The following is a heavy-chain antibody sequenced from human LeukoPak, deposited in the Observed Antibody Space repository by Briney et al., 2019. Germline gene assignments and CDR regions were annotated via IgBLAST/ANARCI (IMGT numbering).Heavy chain of an antibody. V-gene: IGHV4-59*08. Sequence: SETLSLTGTVSGGSISSYYWSWLRQPPGKGLEGIGYIYYSGSTNYNPSLKSRVTISVDTSKNQFSLKLSSVTAADTAVYYCARHWVTTVTTGHHGAFDIWGQGTMVTVSS. CDR1: GGSISSYY. CDR2: IYYSGST. J-gene: IGHJ3*02. CDR3: ARHWVTTVTTGHHGAFDI. D-gene: IGHD4-17*01.